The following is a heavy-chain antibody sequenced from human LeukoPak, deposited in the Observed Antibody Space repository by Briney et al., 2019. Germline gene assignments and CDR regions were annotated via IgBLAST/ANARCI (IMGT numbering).Heavy chain of an antibody. Sequence: PSETLSLTCTVSGGSISSRSYYWAWIRQPPGKGLEWIGSIYYSGSTYYNPSLKSRVIISVDTSKNQFSLKLSSVTAADTAVYYCAGRIVGPGGAFDIWGQGTMVTVSS. CDR2: IYYSGST. CDR1: GGSISSRSYY. D-gene: IGHD1-26*01. J-gene: IGHJ3*02. V-gene: IGHV4-39*07. CDR3: AGRIVGPGGAFDI.